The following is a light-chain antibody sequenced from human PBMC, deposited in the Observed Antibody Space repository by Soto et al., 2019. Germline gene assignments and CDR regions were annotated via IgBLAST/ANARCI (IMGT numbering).Light chain of an antibody. CDR3: SSYTGGNPSYV. CDR1: SSNIGSNY. J-gene: IGLJ1*01. V-gene: IGLV1-51*01. Sequence: QSVLTQPPSVSAAPGQNVTISCSGSSSNIGSNYVSWYEQFPGKAPKLLLHDDDKRPSGIPERFSGSKSGNTASLTVSGLQAEDEADYYCSSYTGGNPSYVFGTGTKVTVL. CDR2: DDD.